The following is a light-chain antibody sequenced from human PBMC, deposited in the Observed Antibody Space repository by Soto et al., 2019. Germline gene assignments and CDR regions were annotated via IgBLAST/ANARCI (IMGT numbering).Light chain of an antibody. CDR3: QAYDYSLTAFV. CDR2: GNR. CDR1: NSNLGAGYD. V-gene: IGLV1-40*01. J-gene: IGLJ3*02. Sequence: QPVLTQPPSVSRAPGQRVTISCTGNNSNLGAGYDVHWYQQLPGAAPKLVIFGNRNRPSGVPERFSGSKSGTSASLAITGLLAEDEADYYCQAYDYSLTAFVFGGGTKLTVL.